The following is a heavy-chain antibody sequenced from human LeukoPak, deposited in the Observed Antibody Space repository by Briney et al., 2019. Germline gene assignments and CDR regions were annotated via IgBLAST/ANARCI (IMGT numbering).Heavy chain of an antibody. J-gene: IGHJ4*02. D-gene: IGHD2-15*01. V-gene: IGHV3-21*01. CDR2: ISSSSSYI. CDR3: ARGRCSGDNCYLPDY. Sequence: PGGSLRLSCAASGFTFSSYSMNWVRQAPGKGLEWVSSISSSSSYIYYADSVKGRFTISRDNAKNSLYLQMNSLRAEDTAVYYCARGRCSGDNCYLPDYWGQGTLVIVSS. CDR1: GFTFSSYS.